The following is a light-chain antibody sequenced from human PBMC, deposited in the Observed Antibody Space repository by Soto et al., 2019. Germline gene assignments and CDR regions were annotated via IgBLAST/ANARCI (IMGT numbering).Light chain of an antibody. CDR2: EVS. J-gene: IGLJ3*02. Sequence: QSALTQPASVSGSPGQSITISCTGTSSDVGGYNYVSWYQQHPGKAPKLMIYEVSNRPSGVSNRFSGSKSGNMASLTISGLQAEDEADYYCSSYTSSSTLLEFGGGTKLTVL. V-gene: IGLV2-14*01. CDR1: SSDVGGYNY. CDR3: SSYTSSSTLLE.